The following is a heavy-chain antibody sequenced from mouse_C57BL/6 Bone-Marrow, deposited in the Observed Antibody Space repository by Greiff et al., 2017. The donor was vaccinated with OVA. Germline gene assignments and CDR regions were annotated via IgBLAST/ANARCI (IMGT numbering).Heavy chain of an antibody. V-gene: IGHV1-69*01. CDR3: ERLLIYYYGSLYWYFDV. D-gene: IGHD1-1*01. Sequence: QVQLQQPGAELVMPGASVKLSCKASGYTFTSYWMHWVKRRPGQGLEWIGEIDPSDSYTNYNQKFKGKSTLTVDTSSSTAYMQLSSLTSEDSAVYYCERLLIYYYGSLYWYFDVWGPGTTVTVSS. CDR1: GYTFTSYW. J-gene: IGHJ1*01. CDR2: IDPSDSYT.